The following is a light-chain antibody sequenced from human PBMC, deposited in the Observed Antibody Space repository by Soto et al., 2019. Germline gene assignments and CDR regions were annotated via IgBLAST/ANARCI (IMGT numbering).Light chain of an antibody. CDR2: EVN. V-gene: IGLV2-8*01. CDR3: SSYAGSNNMI. J-gene: IGLJ2*01. Sequence: QSALTQPPSASGSPGQSVTISCTGTSSDVGGYNYVSWYQQHPGKAPKLIIYEVNKCPSGVPDRFPGSKSGNTASRTVSGLQAEDEADYYCSSYAGSNNMIFGGGTKLTVL. CDR1: SSDVGGYNY.